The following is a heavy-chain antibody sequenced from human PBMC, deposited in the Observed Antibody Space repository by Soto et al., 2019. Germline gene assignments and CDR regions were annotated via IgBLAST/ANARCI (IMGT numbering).Heavy chain of an antibody. CDR2: IWYDGSNK. V-gene: IGHV3-33*08. D-gene: IGHD2-21*02. Sequence: WGSLRLSCAASGFTFSSYGMHWVRQAPGKGLEWVAVIWYDGSNKYYADSVKGRFTISRDNSKNTLYLQMNSLRAEDTAVYYCARDRAPTALFFDYWGQGTLVTVSS. CDR1: GFTFSSYG. CDR3: ARDRAPTALFFDY. J-gene: IGHJ4*02.